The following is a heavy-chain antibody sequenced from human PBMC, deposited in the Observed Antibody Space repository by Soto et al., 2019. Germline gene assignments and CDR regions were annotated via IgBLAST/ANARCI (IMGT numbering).Heavy chain of an antibody. V-gene: IGHV3-33*01. CDR2: IWYDGSNK. CDR1: GFTFSSYG. D-gene: IGHD3-22*01. CDR3: ARGKGIVDYYFDY. J-gene: IGHJ4*02. Sequence: QVQLVESGGGVVQPGRSLRLSCAASGFTFSSYGMHWVRQAPGKGLEWVAVIWYDGSNKYYADSVKGRFTISRDNSKNTLYLQMNSLRAEDTAVYYCARGKGIVDYYFDYWGQGILVTVSS.